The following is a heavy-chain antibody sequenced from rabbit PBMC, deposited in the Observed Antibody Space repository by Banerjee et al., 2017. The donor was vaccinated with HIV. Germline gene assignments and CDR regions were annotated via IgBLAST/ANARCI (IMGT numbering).Heavy chain of an antibody. CDR2: IYAGSSGGT. D-gene: IGHD2-1*01. J-gene: IGHJ4*01. CDR1: GFSFSSGYD. Sequence: QSLEESGGGLVKPGASLTLTCTASGFSFSSGYDMCWVRQAPGKGLEWIACIYAGSSGGTYYASWAKGRFTISKTSSTTVTLQMTSLTAADTATYFCARSPYVAGAGHGDVNNLWGPVSMV. CDR3: ARSPYVAGAGHGDVNNL. V-gene: IGHV1S40*01.